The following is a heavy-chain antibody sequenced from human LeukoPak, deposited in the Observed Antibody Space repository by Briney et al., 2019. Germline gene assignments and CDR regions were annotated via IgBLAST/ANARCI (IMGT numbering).Heavy chain of an antibody. CDR3: AKGHITGTTYGPEEGVTVDY. CDR1: GFTFSRFG. V-gene: IGHV3-23*01. J-gene: IGHJ4*02. CDR2: FGASGGT. D-gene: IGHD1-7*01. Sequence: GGSLRLSCAGSGFTFSRFGIMWVRLAPGKGLEWVSVFGASGGTYFADSVKGRFTMSRDNSKNTLYLQMNSLRAEDTALYYCAKGHITGTTYGPEEGVTVDYWGQGTLVTVSS.